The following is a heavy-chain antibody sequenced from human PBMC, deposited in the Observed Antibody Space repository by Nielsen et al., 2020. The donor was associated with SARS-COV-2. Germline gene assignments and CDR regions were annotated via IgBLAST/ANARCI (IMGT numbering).Heavy chain of an antibody. V-gene: IGHV1-46*01. CDR2: ITPIGATT. J-gene: IGHJ3*02. CDR3: ARDRNAFDI. CDR1: GYTFTNNY. Sequence: ASVKVSCKASGYTFTNNYMHWVRQAPGQGLEWMGIITPIGATTTYARKFEGRVTLTRDTSTSTVYMELNRLRPEDTAVYYCARDRNAFDIWGQGTMVIVSS.